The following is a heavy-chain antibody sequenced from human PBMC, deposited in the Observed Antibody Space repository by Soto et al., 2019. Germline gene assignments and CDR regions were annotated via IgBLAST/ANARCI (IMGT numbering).Heavy chain of an antibody. D-gene: IGHD5-18*01. CDR3: ERYGALGDTAVVDS. CDR1: GFTFSTYG. J-gene: IGHJ4*02. CDR2: IWYDGSNK. V-gene: IGHV3-33*01. Sequence: QVQLVESGGGVVQPGKSLRLSCAASGFTFSTYGMHWVRQAPGKGLEWVAVIWYDGSNKYHGDSLKGRFTISRDNSKYTLYLQINNLRAEDTAVYYCERYGALGDTAVVDSWGQGTLVTVSS.